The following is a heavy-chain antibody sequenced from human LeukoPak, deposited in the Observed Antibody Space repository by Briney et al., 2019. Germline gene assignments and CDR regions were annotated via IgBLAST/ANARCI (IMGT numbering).Heavy chain of an antibody. CDR1: GGSFSGYY. Sequence: PSETLSLTCAVYGGSFSGYYWSWIRQPPGKGLEWIGEINHSGSTNYNPSLKSRVAISVDTSKNQFSLKLGSVTAADTAVYYCARTVRYCSGGSCYSPLFDYWGQGTLVTVSS. D-gene: IGHD2-15*01. CDR2: INHSGST. J-gene: IGHJ4*02. V-gene: IGHV4-34*01. CDR3: ARTVRYCSGGSCYSPLFDY.